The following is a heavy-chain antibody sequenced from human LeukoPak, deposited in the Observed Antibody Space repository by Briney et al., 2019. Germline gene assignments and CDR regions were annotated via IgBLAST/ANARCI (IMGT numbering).Heavy chain of an antibody. J-gene: IGHJ6*02. CDR2: ISWNGGTK. CDR3: AKDMGRTTVTRSYYHYGMDV. CDR1: GFTFDNYA. D-gene: IGHD4-17*01. Sequence: SLRLSCAASGFTFDNYAMHWVRQVPGKGLEWVPGISWNGGTKDSADSVKGRFSISRDNAKNTLYLQMNSLRAEDTALYFCAKDMGRTTVTRSYYHYGMDVWGQGTTVTVSS. V-gene: IGHV3-9*01.